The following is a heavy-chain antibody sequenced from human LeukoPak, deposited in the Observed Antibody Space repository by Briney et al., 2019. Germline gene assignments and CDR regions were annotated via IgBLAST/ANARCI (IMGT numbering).Heavy chain of an antibody. V-gene: IGHV1-69*13. CDR2: IIPIFGTA. Sequence: SVTVSCKTSGGTFSNCAISWVRQAPGQGLEWMGGIIPIFGTAHYAQKFQGRVTITADESTSTAYMELSSLRSEDAAVYYCARDSGSGNNDYWGQGTLVTVSS. CDR1: GGTFSNCA. D-gene: IGHD1-26*01. J-gene: IGHJ4*02. CDR3: ARDSGSGNNDY.